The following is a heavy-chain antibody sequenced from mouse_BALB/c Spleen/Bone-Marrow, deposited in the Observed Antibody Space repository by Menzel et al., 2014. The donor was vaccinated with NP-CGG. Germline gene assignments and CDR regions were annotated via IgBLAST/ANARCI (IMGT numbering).Heavy chain of an antibody. CDR3: ARDENVGIYWYFDV. V-gene: IGHV7-3*02. J-gene: IGHJ1*01. Sequence: EVQGVESGGGSVQPGGSLRLSCATSGFTFTDYYMSWVRQPPGKALGWLGFIRNKANGYTTEYSASVKGRFTISRDNSQRILYLQMNTLRAEDSATYYCARDENVGIYWYFDVWGAGTTVIVSS. CDR2: IRNKANGYTT. CDR1: GFTFTDYY.